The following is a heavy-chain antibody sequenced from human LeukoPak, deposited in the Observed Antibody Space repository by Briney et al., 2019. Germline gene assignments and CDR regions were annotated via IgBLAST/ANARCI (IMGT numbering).Heavy chain of an antibody. V-gene: IGHV3-9*01. Sequence: GGSLRLSCAASGFTFDDYAMHWVRQAPGKGLEWVSGISWNSGSIGYADSVKGRFTISRDNAKNSLYLQMNSLRAEDTALYYCAKGYYDSSYFDYWGQGTLVTVPS. J-gene: IGHJ4*02. D-gene: IGHD3-22*01. CDR1: GFTFDDYA. CDR3: AKGYYDSSYFDY. CDR2: ISWNSGSI.